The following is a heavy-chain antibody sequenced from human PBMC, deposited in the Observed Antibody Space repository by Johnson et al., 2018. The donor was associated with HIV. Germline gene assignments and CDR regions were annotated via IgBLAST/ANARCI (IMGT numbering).Heavy chain of an antibody. CDR2: ITWNSGSI. V-gene: IGHV3-9*01. Sequence: EVQLVESGGGLVQPGRSLRLSCAASGFTFDNYAMHWVRQAPGKGLEWVSGITWNSGSIGYADSVKGRFTISRDNAKNSLYLQMNSLRPEDTALYYCAKDRGVYTAGWGDYSLNAFDIWGQGTMVTVSS. CDR3: AKDRGVYTAGWGDYSLNAFDI. J-gene: IGHJ3*02. CDR1: GFTFDNYA. D-gene: IGHD2-15*01.